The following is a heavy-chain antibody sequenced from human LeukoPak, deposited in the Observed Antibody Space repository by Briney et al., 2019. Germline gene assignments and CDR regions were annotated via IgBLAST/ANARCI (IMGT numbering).Heavy chain of an antibody. V-gene: IGHV3-9*01. J-gene: IGHJ4*02. D-gene: IGHD1-26*01. CDR1: GFTFDDYA. CDR2: ISWNSGSI. CDR3: AKDRAGVGPTNFDY. Sequence: PGRSLRLSCAASGFTFDDYAMHWVRQAPGKGVEWVSGISWNSGSIGYADSVKGRFTISRDNAKNSLYLQMNSLRAEDTALYYCAKDRAGVGPTNFDYWGQGTLVTVSS.